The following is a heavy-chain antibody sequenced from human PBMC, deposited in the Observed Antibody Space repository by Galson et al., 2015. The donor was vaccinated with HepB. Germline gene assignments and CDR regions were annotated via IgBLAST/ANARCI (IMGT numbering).Heavy chain of an antibody. V-gene: IGHV5-51*01. CDR2: IYPGDSDT. CDR1: GYSFTSYW. CDR3: ARLGYYYDSSGYQYYFDY. D-gene: IGHD3-22*01. Sequence: QSGAEVKKPGESLKISCKGSGYSFTSYWIGWVRQMPEKGLEWMGIIYPGDSDTRYSPSFQGQVTISADKSISTAYLQWSSLKASDTAMYYCARLGYYYDSSGYQYYFDYWGQGTLVTVSS. J-gene: IGHJ4*02.